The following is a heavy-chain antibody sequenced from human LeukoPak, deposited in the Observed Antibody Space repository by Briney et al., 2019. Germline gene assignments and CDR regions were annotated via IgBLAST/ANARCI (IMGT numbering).Heavy chain of an antibody. D-gene: IGHD5-18*01. CDR2: IYLDGRA. CDR1: GFAVSSKY. CDR3: ARDADTSLAN. J-gene: IGHJ4*02. Sequence: GGSLRLSCAASGFAVSSKYMNWVRQAPGKGLEWVTVIYLDGRADYADSVKGRFTISSDNSKNTVYLQMNSLKDEDTAVYYCARDADTSLANWGQGTLVTVSP. V-gene: IGHV3-66*01.